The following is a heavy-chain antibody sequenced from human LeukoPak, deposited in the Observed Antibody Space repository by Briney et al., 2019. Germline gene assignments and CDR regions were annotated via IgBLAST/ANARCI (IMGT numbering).Heavy chain of an antibody. CDR3: ARESAAATFDY. CDR1: SXX. CDR2: ISSSSSYI. V-gene: IGHV3-21*01. D-gene: IGHD6-13*01. Sequence: SXXXXXVRQAPGXXLXWVSSISSSSSYIYYADSVKGRFTISRDNAKNSLYLQMNSLRAEDTAVYYCARESAAATFDYWGQGTLVTVSS. J-gene: IGHJ4*02.